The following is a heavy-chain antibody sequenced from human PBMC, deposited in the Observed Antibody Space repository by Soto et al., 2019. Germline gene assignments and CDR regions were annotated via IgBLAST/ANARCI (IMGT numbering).Heavy chain of an antibody. CDR2: ILPVFGMV. J-gene: IGHJ6*02. D-gene: IGHD3-3*01. Sequence: QVQLAQSGAEVKKPGSSVRVSCQTSRGTFNTSPISWMRQAPGQGLEWLGDILPVFGMVNYAQKFQDRLNLTADESTTSVCMEVSRLTPEDTAVYFCATPHLRGRHYDFRSPPTASLYHYGLGVWGQGTTVIVSS. CDR3: ATPHLRGRHYDFRSPPTASLYHYGLGV. V-gene: IGHV1-69*01. CDR1: RGTFNTSP.